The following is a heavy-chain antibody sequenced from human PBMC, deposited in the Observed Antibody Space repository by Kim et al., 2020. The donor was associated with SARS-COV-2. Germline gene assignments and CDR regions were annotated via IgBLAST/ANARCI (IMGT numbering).Heavy chain of an antibody. V-gene: IGHV1-8*01. CDR3: ARGPECSSFSCYYWFDP. Sequence: ASVKVSCKASGYTFTSYDINWVRQATGQGLEWMGWMNPNSGNTGYAQKLQGRVTMTKNNSISTAYMELSSLRSEDTALYYCARGPECSSFSCYYWFDPWGQGTLVTVSS. J-gene: IGHJ5*02. CDR1: GYTFTSYD. D-gene: IGHD2-2*01. CDR2: MNPNSGNT.